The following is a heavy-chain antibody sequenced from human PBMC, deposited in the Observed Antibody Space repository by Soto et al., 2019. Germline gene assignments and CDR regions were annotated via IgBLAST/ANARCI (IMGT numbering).Heavy chain of an antibody. CDR2: IYYNGNT. Sequence: SETLSLTCTVSGGSISSSPYYWAWIRQPPWKGLQWIGNIYYNGNTFYNPSLRSRVTISIDTSKSQFSLGLSSVTASDTAVYYCARHGPLTNNWNQLNCWGQGTLVTVSS. D-gene: IGHD1-1*01. CDR3: ARHGPLTNNWNQLNC. V-gene: IGHV4-39*01. CDR1: GGSISSSPYY. J-gene: IGHJ4*02.